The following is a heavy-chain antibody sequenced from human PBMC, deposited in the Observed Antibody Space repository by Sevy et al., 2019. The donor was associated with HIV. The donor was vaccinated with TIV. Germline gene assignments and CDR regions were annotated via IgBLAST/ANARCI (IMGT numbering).Heavy chain of an antibody. D-gene: IGHD7-27*01. J-gene: IGHJ4*02. CDR1: GFTFSSYS. CDR2: ISSSSSTI. Sequence: GGSLRLSCAASGFTFSSYSMNWVRQAPGKGLEWVSYISSSSSTIYYADSVKGRFTISRDNAKNSLYLQMNSLRAEDTAVYYCARDKEELTGDMGGFDDWGQGTLVTVSS. V-gene: IGHV3-48*01. CDR3: ARDKEELTGDMGGFDD.